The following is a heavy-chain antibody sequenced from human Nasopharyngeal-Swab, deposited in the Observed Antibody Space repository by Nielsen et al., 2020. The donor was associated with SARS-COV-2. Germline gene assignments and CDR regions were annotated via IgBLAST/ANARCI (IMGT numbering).Heavy chain of an antibody. D-gene: IGHD6-19*01. Sequence: GESLKISCAASGFTFSDYYMSWIRQAPGKGLEWVGRSRNKANGYTTEYAASVRGRFTISRDDSEDSLYLQMNSLKTEDTAVYYCARDLSSVWTSGLGVWGQGTTVTVSS. CDR2: SRNKANGYTT. V-gene: IGHV3-72*01. CDR1: GFTFSDYY. CDR3: ARDLSSVWTSGLGV. J-gene: IGHJ6*02.